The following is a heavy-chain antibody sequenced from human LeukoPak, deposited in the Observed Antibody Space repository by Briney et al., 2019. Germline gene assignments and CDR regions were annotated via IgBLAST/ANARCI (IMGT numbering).Heavy chain of an antibody. CDR1: GGSTSSGSYY. CDR2: IYTSGST. Sequence: PSETLSLTCTVSGGSTSSGSYYSSWIRQPAGKGLEWIGRIYTSGSTNYNPSLKSRVTISVDTSKNQFSLKLSSVTAADTAVYYCATELYYDILTGYVDDYWGRGTLVTVSS. J-gene: IGHJ4*02. CDR3: ATELYYDILTGYVDDY. D-gene: IGHD3-9*01. V-gene: IGHV4-61*02.